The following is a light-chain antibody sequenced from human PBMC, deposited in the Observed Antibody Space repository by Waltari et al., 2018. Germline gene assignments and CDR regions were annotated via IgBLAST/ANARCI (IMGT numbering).Light chain of an antibody. V-gene: IGKV1-5*03. CDR1: QRISNW. CDR2: KAS. CDR3: QQYNTYSS. Sequence: DIQMTQSPSSLSASVGDRVTITCRASQRISNWLAWYQQKPGKAPILLIYKASILKSGVPSRCSGSGSGTQFTLTISSLQPGDFATYYCQQYNTYSSFGQGTKLEIK. J-gene: IGKJ2*01.